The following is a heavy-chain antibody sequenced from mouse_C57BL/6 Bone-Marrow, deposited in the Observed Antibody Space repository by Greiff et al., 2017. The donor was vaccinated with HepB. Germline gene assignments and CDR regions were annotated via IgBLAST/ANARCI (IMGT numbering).Heavy chain of an antibody. D-gene: IGHD2-1*01. Sequence: QVQLQQPGAELVKPGASVKLSCKASGYTFTSYWMHWVKQRPGRGLEWIGRIDPNSGGTKYNEKFKSKATLTVDKPSSTAYMQLSSLTSEDSAVYYCARAMGGNYPLYAMDYWVKEPQSPSPQ. V-gene: IGHV1-72*01. CDR1: GYTFTSYW. CDR2: IDPNSGGT. J-gene: IGHJ4*01. CDR3: ARAMGGNYPLYAMDY.